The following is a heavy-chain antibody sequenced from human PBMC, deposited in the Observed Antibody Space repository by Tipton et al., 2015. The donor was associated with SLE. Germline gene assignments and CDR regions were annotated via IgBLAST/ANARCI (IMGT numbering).Heavy chain of an antibody. CDR3: ARDGGTARYGMDV. D-gene: IGHD6-6*01. CDR1: GGSLRSYY. CDR2: VYFGGST. Sequence: TLSLTCTVSGGSLRSYYWTWIRQPAGKGLEWIGRVYFGGSTNYNPSLKSRVAISLDTSKNQFSLKLTSVTAADTAVYYCARDGGTARYGMDVWGQGTTVTVSS. J-gene: IGHJ6*02. V-gene: IGHV4-4*07.